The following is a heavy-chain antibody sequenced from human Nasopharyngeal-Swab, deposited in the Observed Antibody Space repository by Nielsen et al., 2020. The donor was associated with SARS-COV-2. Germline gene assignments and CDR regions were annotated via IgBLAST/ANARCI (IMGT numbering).Heavy chain of an antibody. CDR3: ARDSGITIFGVVNPYYYYGTDV. CDR1: GYTFTGYY. J-gene: IGHJ6*02. Sequence: ASVKVSCKASGYTFTGYYMHWVRQAPGQGLEWMGRINPNSGGTNYAQKFQGRVTMTRDTSISTAYMELSRLRSDDTAVYYCARDSGITIFGVVNPYYYYGTDVWGQGTTVTVSS. D-gene: IGHD3-3*01. V-gene: IGHV1-2*06. CDR2: INPNSGGT.